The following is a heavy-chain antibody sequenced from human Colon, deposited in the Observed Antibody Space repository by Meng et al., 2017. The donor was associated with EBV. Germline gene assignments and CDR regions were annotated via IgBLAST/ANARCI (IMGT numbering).Heavy chain of an antibody. CDR3: AREVDYGGNSVSFDF. CDR1: GDSVSGNSAA. Sequence: QAPPQQPGPGLVKPPQTLLPPWSISGDSVSGNSAAWNWIRQSPSGGLEWLGRTYCRSKWSNDYAVSVKSRLTISPDTSKNQFSLHLASVNPEDTGVYYCAREVDYGGNSVSFDFWGQGTLVTVSS. D-gene: IGHD4-23*01. CDR2: TYCRSKWSN. J-gene: IGHJ4*02. V-gene: IGHV6-1*01.